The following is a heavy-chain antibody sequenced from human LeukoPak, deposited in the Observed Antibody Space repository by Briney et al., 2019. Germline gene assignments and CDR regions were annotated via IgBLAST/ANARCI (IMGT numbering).Heavy chain of an antibody. Sequence: GGSLRLSCAASGFTASTNYMSWVRQAPGKGLEWVSVIYSGGSTSYADSVKGRFTISRDNSKNTLYVQMNNVRAEDTAVYYCARDSSSGWQHDYWGQGTLVTVSS. J-gene: IGHJ4*02. CDR1: GFTASTNY. V-gene: IGHV3-66*01. CDR3: ARDSSSGWQHDY. D-gene: IGHD6-19*01. CDR2: IYSGGST.